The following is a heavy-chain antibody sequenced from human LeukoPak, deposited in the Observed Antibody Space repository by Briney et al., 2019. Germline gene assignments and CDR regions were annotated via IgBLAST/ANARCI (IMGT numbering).Heavy chain of an antibody. CDR1: GGSISSGSYY. CDR2: IYTSGST. J-gene: IGHJ4*02. D-gene: IGHD2-8*01. CDR3: ARGGVRLYYFDY. V-gene: IGHV4-61*02. Sequence: SETLSLTCTVSGGSISSGSYYWSWIRQPAGKGLEWIGRIYTSGSTNYNPSLKSRVTISVDTSKNQFSLKLSSVTAADTAVYYCARGGVRLYYFDYWGQGTLVTVSS.